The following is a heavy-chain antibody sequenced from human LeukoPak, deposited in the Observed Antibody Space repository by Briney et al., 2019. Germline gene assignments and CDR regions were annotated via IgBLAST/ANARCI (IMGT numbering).Heavy chain of an antibody. V-gene: IGHV1-69*13. CDR1: GGTFSTYA. Sequence: SVKVSCKASGGTFSTYAISWVRQAPGQGLEWMGGIIPILGTANYAQKFQGRDTITADESTSTAYMELSSLRSEDTAVYYCARGSGGSLSYYMDVWGKGTTVTVSS. CDR3: ARGSGGSLSYYMDV. J-gene: IGHJ6*03. D-gene: IGHD2-15*01. CDR2: IIPILGTA.